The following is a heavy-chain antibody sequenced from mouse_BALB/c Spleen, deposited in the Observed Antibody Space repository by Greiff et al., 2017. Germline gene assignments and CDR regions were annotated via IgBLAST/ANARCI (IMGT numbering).Heavy chain of an antibody. J-gene: IGHJ2*01. CDR1: GYAFSSYW. CDR2: IYPGDGDT. Sequence: QVQLQQSGAELVRPGSSVKISCKASGYAFSSYWMNWVKQRPGQGLEWIGQIYPGDGDTNYNGKFKGKATLTADKSSSTAYMQLSSLTSEDSAVYFCARRVYDYGFDYWGQGTTLTVSS. CDR3: ARRVYDYGFDY. D-gene: IGHD2-4*01. V-gene: IGHV1-80*01.